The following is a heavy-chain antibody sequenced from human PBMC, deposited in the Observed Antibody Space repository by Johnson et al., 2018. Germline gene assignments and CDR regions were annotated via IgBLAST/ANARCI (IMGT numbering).Heavy chain of an antibody. D-gene: IGHD3/OR15-3a*01. Sequence: VQLQESGGGLVQPGRSLRLSCTASGFHFIHYAMNWFRLAPGKGLAWVSTISRSGDSTYHADSVKGRFNISRYKSKNTLFLQMNTLRAEDTAVYYCAKWTQRLYYYYRDVWGKGTTVTVSS. CDR3: AKWTQRLYYYYRDV. J-gene: IGHJ6*03. CDR1: GFHFIHYA. V-gene: IGHV3-23*01. CDR2: ISRSGDST.